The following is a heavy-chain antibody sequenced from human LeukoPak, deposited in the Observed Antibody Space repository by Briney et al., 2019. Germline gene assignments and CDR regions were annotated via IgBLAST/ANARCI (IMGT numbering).Heavy chain of an antibody. D-gene: IGHD6-6*01. CDR2: IKQDGSEK. CDR1: GFTFSSYS. Sequence: GGSLRLSCAASGFTFSSYSMSWVRQAPGKGLEWVANIKQDGSEKYYVDSVKGRFTISRDNAKNSLYLQMNSLRAEDTAVYYCARSYSSSSYDYWGQGTLVTVSS. V-gene: IGHV3-7*01. J-gene: IGHJ4*02. CDR3: ARSYSSSSYDY.